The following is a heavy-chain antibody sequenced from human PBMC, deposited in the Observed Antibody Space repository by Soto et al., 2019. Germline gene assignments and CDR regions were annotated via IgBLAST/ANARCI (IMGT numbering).Heavy chain of an antibody. CDR3: ASDFGTAMATYYFDY. V-gene: IGHV3-30-3*01. D-gene: IGHD5-18*01. CDR1: GFTFSSYA. J-gene: IGHJ4*02. Sequence: QVQLVESGGGVVQPGRSLRLSCAASGFTFSSYAMRWVRQAPGKGLEWVAGISYDGSNKYYADSVKGRFTIARDNSKNSMYLQKNSLSGEDTAVYYCASDFGTAMATYYFDYWGQGTLVTVSS. CDR2: ISYDGSNK.